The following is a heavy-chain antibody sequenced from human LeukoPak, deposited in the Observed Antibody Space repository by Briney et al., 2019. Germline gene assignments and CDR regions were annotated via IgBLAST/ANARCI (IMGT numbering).Heavy chain of an antibody. CDR3: ARVYGRYIQH. CDR2: IYPADSDT. CDR1: GYTFTSYW. J-gene: IGHJ1*01. V-gene: IGHV5-51*01. Sequence: GESQKISCEGSGYTFTSYWIGWVRQMPGKGLEWMGSIYPADSDTRYSPSFQGQVTISADKSISTAYLQWSSLKASDTAMYFCARVYGRYIQHWGQGTLVIVSS. D-gene: IGHD3-10*01.